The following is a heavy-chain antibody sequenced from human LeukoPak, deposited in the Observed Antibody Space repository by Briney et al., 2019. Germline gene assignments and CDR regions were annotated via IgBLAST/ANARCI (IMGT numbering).Heavy chain of an antibody. CDR2: MNPNSGNT. D-gene: IGHD4-17*01. CDR1: GYTFTSYD. J-gene: IGHJ5*02. CDR3: ARDVGDYVVSAIQFDP. Sequence: ASVKVSCKASGYTFTSYDINWVRQATGQGLEWMGWMNPNSGNTGYAQKFQGRVTMTRDTSISTAYMELSRLRSDDTAVYYCARDVGDYVVSAIQFDPWGQGTLVTVSS. V-gene: IGHV1-8*02.